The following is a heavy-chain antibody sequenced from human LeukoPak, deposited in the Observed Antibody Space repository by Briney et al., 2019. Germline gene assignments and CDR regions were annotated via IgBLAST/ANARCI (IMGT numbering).Heavy chain of an antibody. Sequence: GGSLRLTCAASGFTFDDYGMSWVRQAPGKGLEWVSGINWNGGSTGYADSVKGRFTISRDNAKNSLYLQMNSLRAEDTALYHCGRGVGATGVNAFDIWGQGTMVTVSS. D-gene: IGHD1-26*01. V-gene: IGHV3-20*01. CDR2: INWNGGST. CDR1: GFTFDDYG. CDR3: GRGVGATGVNAFDI. J-gene: IGHJ3*02.